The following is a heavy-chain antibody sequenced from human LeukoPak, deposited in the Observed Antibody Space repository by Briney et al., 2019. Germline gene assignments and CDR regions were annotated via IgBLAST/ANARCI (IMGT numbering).Heavy chain of an antibody. D-gene: IGHD3-22*01. CDR2: ISGYGYNT. V-gene: IGHV3-23*01. CDR3: AKMGPGAYYYDSSDFDS. J-gene: IGHJ4*02. Sequence: SGGSLRLSCAASGLTFRNYAMSWVRQAPEKGLEWVSAISGYGYNTYYADSVQGRFTISRDNSKNTLYLQMNSLRAEDTAVYYCAKMGPGAYYYDSSDFDSWGQGTLVTVSS. CDR1: GLTFRNYA.